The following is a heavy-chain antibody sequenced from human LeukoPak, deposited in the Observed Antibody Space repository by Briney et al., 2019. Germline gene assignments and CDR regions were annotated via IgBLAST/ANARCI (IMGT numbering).Heavy chain of an antibody. CDR3: ARENPSGYYNRPIDY. Sequence: SETLSLTCTVSGVSMSSYYWSWIRQPPGKGLESIGDIYYSGSIKYNPSLKSRVTMSVDTSKNQFSLKLSSVTAADTAIYYCARENPSGYYNRPIDYWGQGTLVTVSS. V-gene: IGHV4-59*01. CDR1: GVSMSSYY. D-gene: IGHD3-22*01. J-gene: IGHJ4*02. CDR2: IYYSGSI.